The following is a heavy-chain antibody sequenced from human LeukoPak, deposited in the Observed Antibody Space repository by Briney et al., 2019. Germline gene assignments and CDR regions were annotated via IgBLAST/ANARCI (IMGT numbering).Heavy chain of an antibody. D-gene: IGHD6-13*01. CDR1: GGSISSYY. CDR3: AGGIAERSFDY. J-gene: IGHJ4*02. V-gene: IGHV4-59*06. Sequence: PSETLSLTCTVSGGSISSYYWSWIRQPPGKGLEWIGYIYYSGSTYYNPSLKSRVTISVDTSKNQFSLKLSSVTAADTAVYYCAGGIAERSFDYWGQGTLVTVSS. CDR2: IYYSGST.